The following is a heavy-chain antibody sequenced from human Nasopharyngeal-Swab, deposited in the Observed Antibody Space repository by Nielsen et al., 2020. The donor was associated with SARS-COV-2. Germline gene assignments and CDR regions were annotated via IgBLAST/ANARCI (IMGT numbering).Heavy chain of an antibody. CDR1: GGSISSGGYY. D-gene: IGHD5-12*01. CDR3: ARLIVATSWYFDL. Sequence: SETLSLTCTVSGGSISSGGYYWSWIRQHPGKGLEWIGYIYYSGSTYYNPSLKSRVTISVDTSKNQFSLKLSSVTAADTAVHYCARLIVATSWYFDLWGRGTLVTVSS. V-gene: IGHV4-31*03. CDR2: IYYSGST. J-gene: IGHJ2*01.